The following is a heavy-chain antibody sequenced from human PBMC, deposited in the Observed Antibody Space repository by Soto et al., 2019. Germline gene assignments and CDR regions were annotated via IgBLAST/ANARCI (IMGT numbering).Heavy chain of an antibody. D-gene: IGHD6-19*01. V-gene: IGHV3-43*01. Sequence: EVQLVESGGVVVQPGGSLRLSCAASGFTFDDYTMHWVRQAPGKGLAWVSLISWDGGSTYYADSVKGRFIISRDNSKNSLYLQMNSLRTEDTALYYCAKDRAAVTGAYYYYGMDVWGQGTTVTVSS. J-gene: IGHJ6*02. CDR3: AKDRAAVTGAYYYYGMDV. CDR1: GFTFDDYT. CDR2: ISWDGGST.